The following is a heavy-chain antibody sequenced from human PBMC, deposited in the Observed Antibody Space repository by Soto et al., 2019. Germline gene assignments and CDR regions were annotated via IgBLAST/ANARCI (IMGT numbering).Heavy chain of an antibody. CDR3: ARDFYKYYDSSGYYRSPAY. CDR1: GFTFSSYA. V-gene: IGHV3-30-3*01. Sequence: GSLRLSCAASGFTFSSYAMHWVRQAPGKGLEWVALISYDGSDKDYADSVKGRFTISRDNSRNTLFLQMNSLRAEDTAVYYCARDFYKYYDSSGYYRSPAYWGQGTLVTVSS. J-gene: IGHJ4*02. CDR2: ISYDGSDK. D-gene: IGHD3-22*01.